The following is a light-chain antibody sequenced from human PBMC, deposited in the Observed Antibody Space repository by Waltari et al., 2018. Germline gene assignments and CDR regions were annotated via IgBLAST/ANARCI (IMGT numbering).Light chain of an antibody. CDR2: HAS. CDR3: QYYDNSVIT. Sequence: EIVLTQSPATLSLSPGERATLSCWASQSLSTSYFAWYQQKPVLAPRLLMYHASSRSTCSPDRISGSGAGTDFTLTISRLEPEDFAVYYCQYYDNSVITFGQGTRLEI. V-gene: IGKV3D-20*01. J-gene: IGKJ5*01. CDR1: QSLSTSY.